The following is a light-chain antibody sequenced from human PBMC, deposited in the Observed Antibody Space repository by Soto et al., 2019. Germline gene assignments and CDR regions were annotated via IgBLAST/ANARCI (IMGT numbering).Light chain of an antibody. J-gene: IGKJ1*01. CDR2: GAS. CDR3: QQYNNWPPEGT. CDR1: QSVSSSY. V-gene: IGKV3-20*01. Sequence: EIVLTQSPGTLSLSPGERATLSCRASQSVSSSYLAWYQQKPGQAPRLLIYGASSRATGIPDRFSGSGSGTDFTLTISSLQSEDFAVYYCQQYNNWPPEGTFGQGTKVEIK.